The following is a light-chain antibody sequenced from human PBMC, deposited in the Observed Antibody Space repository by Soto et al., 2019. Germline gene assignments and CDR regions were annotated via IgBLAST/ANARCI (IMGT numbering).Light chain of an antibody. CDR3: SSYTTANTYV. CDR1: SSDVGGYHY. Sequence: QSALTQPASVSGSPGQSITISCTGTSSDVGGYHYVSWYQQLPGKAPKLMIYEVTKRPSGVSNRFSGSKSGNTASLTISGLQAEDEADYYCSSYTTANTYVFGTGTKVTVL. V-gene: IGLV2-14*01. CDR2: EVT. J-gene: IGLJ1*01.